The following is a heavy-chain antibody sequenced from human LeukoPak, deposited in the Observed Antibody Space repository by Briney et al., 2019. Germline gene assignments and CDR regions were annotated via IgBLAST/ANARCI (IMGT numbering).Heavy chain of an antibody. J-gene: IGHJ6*03. CDR3: ARKGPANYYYYYMDV. CDR2: IIPIFGTA. V-gene: IGHV1-69*05. CDR1: GGTFSSYA. Sequence: ASVKVSCKASGGTFSSYAISWVRQAPGQGLEWMGGIIPIFGTANYAQKFQGRVTITTDESTSTAYMELSNLRSDDTAVYYCARKGPANYYYYYMDVWGRGTSVTVSS. D-gene: IGHD6-25*01.